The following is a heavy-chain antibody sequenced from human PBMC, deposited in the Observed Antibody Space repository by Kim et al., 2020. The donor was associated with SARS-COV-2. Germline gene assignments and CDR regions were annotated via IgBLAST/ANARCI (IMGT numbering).Heavy chain of an antibody. CDR1: GGSISSSSYY. V-gene: IGHV4-39*01. Sequence: SETLSLTCTVSGGSISSSSYYWGWIRQPPGKGLEWIGSIYYSGSTYYNPSLKSRVTISVDTSKNQFSLKLSSVTAADTAVYYCARLGGQPLNVVYWGQGTLVTVSS. CDR3: ARLGGQPLNVVY. J-gene: IGHJ4*02. D-gene: IGHD2-21*01. CDR2: IYYSGST.